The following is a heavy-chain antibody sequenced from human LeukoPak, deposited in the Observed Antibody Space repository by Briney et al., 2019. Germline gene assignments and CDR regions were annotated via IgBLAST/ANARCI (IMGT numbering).Heavy chain of an antibody. CDR2: ISYDGSNK. D-gene: IGHD3-3*01. V-gene: IGHV3-30*03. CDR1: GFTFSSYG. CDR3: ARGGSGYLDY. J-gene: IGHJ4*02. Sequence: GGSLRLSCAASGFTFSSYGMHWVRQAPGKGLEWVAVISYDGSNKYYADSVKGRFTISRDNSKNTLYLQMNSLRAEDTAVYYCARGGSGYLDYWGQGTLVTVSS.